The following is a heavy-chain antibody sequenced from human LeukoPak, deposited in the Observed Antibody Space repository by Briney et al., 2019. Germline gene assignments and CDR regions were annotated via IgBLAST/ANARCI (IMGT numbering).Heavy chain of an antibody. D-gene: IGHD6-19*01. CDR1: GFTFSDYY. CDR2: ISSSGSSI. J-gene: IGHJ4*02. V-gene: IGHV3-11*01. Sequence: GGSLRLSCAASGFTFSDYYMSWIRQAPGKGLEWISYISSSGSSIYYADSVKGRFTISRDNAKNSLFLQMNSLRAEDTAVYYCARGGYSSGWYSSPDYWGQGTLVTVSS. CDR3: ARGGYSSGWYSSPDY.